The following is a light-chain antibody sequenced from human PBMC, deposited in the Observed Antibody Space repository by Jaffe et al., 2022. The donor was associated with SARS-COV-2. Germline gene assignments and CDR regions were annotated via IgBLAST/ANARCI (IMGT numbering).Light chain of an antibody. V-gene: IGLV2-14*01. J-gene: IGLJ1*01. CDR2: EVS. CDR3: SSYTSTSPSV. CDR1: SSDVGAYNY. Sequence: QSALTQPASVSGSPGQSITISCTGTSSDVGAYNYVSWYRQHPGKAPKLMIYEVSNRPSGVPDRFSGSKSGNTASLTISGLQAEDEADYYCSSYTSTSPSVFGTGTQVAVL.